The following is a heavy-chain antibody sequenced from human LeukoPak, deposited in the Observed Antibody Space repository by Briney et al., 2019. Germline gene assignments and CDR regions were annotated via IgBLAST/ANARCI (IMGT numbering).Heavy chain of an antibody. CDR2: IKSDGST. V-gene: IGHV3-74*01. Sequence: GGSLRLSCAASGFTFSSYWMHWVRQAPGKRLVWVSRIKSDGSTNYADSVKGRFTISRDNAKNTVSLQMNSLRAEDTGVYYCARAPSEIGGYYPEYFRHWGQGTLVTVSS. CDR1: GFTFSSYW. CDR3: ARAPSEIGGYYPEYFRH. D-gene: IGHD3-22*01. J-gene: IGHJ1*01.